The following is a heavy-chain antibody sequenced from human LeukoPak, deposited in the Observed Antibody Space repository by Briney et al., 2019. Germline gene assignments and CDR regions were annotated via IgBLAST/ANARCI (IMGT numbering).Heavy chain of an antibody. J-gene: IGHJ4*02. CDR3: AKVTVIAVAGQSGY. V-gene: IGHV3-23*01. Sequence: GGSLRLSCAASGFTFSSYAMSWVRQAPGKGLEWVSAISGSGGSTYYADSVKGRFTISRDNSKNTLYLQMNSLRAEDTAVYYCAKVTVIAVAGQSGYWGQGTLVTVSS. CDR1: GFTFSSYA. D-gene: IGHD6-19*01. CDR2: ISGSGGST.